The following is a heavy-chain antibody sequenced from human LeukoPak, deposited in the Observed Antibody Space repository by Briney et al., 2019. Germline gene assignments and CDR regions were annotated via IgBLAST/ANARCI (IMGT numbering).Heavy chain of an antibody. V-gene: IGHV1-2*02. Sequence: ASVKVSCKASGYTFTGYYMHWVRQAPGQGLEWMGWINPNSGGTNYSQKFQGRVTMTRDTSISTAYMELSRLRSDDTAVYYCARDLIVGARNWFDPWGQGTLVTVSS. CDR3: ARDLIVGARNWFDP. CDR2: INPNSGGT. D-gene: IGHD1-26*01. CDR1: GYTFTGYY. J-gene: IGHJ5*02.